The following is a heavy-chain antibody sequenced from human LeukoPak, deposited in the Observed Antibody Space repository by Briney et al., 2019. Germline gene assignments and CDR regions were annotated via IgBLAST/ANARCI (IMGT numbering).Heavy chain of an antibody. CDR2: ISPSGTTI. CDR1: GFTFSSYS. Sequence: GGPLRLSCTASGFTFSSYSMNWVRQSPGKGLEWVWHISPSGTTIYYAHSVKGRFTIYRENAKTPLSHKINNLSARDTSIYYCAREGIGSLNDFFDIWGQGTMVSVS. J-gene: IGHJ3*02. V-gene: IGHV3-48*04. D-gene: IGHD1-26*01. CDR3: AREGIGSLNDFFDI.